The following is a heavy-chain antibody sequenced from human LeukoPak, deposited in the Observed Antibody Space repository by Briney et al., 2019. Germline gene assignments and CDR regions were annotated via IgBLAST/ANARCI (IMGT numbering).Heavy chain of an antibody. CDR1: GYTFTSHD. CDR2: MNPDSGNT. D-gene: IGHD2-15*01. Sequence: ASVKVSCKASGYTFTSHDINWVRQATGQGLEWMGWMNPDSGNTAYAQKFQGRVTMTRNTSIGTAYMELSSLRSEDTAVYFCARDYCSGGGCYSNYYYYCMDVWGKGTTVTVSS. J-gene: IGHJ6*03. CDR3: ARDYCSGGGCYSNYYYYCMDV. V-gene: IGHV1-8*01.